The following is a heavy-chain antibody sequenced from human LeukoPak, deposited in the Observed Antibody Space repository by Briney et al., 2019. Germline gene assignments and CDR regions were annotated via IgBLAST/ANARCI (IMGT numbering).Heavy chain of an antibody. CDR3: AKWGPYDSSGSDDY. J-gene: IGHJ4*02. D-gene: IGHD3-22*01. CDR2: ISYDEINQ. Sequence: GGSLSLSCAASGFTFSSDGMHWVRQAPGKGLEWVAFISYDEINQYYADSVKGRFTISRDNSRNTLFLQMNSLRAEDTAVYYCAKWGPYDSSGSDDYWGQGSLVTVSS. V-gene: IGHV3-30*18. CDR1: GFTFSSDG.